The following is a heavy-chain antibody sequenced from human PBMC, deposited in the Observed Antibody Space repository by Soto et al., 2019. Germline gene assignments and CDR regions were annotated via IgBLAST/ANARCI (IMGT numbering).Heavy chain of an antibody. J-gene: IGHJ4*02. Sequence: EGRVVESGGGLVEPGGSLRLSCAASGFTFTDGWMTWVRQAPGKGLEWVGRIKSKTHGGTADYAAPVKGRFTISRDDSKNMVYLHMNSLKIEDTAVYYHSTVGGPIASAPDYWGQGTLVTVSA. CDR3: STVGGPIASAPDY. V-gene: IGHV3-15*07. D-gene: IGHD6-13*01. CDR1: GFTFTDGW. CDR2: IKSKTHGGTA.